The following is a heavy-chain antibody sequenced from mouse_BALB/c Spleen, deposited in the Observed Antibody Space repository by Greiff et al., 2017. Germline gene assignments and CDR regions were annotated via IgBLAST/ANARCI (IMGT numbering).Heavy chain of an antibody. J-gene: IGHJ2*01. CDR3: TLGDYYYGSSSFDY. D-gene: IGHD1-1*01. CDR2: IYPSDSYT. V-gene: IGHV1-69*02. CDR1: GYTFTSYW. Sequence: QVQLQQPGAELVRPGASVKLSCKASGYTFTSYWINWVKQRPGQGLEWIGNIYPSDSYTNYNQKFKDKATLTVDKSSSTAYMQLSSPTSEDSAVYYCTLGDYYYGSSSFDYWGQGTTLTVSS.